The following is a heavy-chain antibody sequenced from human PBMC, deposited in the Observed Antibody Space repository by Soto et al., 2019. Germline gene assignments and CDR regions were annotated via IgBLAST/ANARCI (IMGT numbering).Heavy chain of an antibody. Sequence: VQLVQSGAEVRKPGASVKVSCKASGSTFTDYYMHWVRQAPGQGLEWMGWINPKTGGTNYVQKFQGRVTMTRDPSITTAYMELSRLRSDDTAVYYCARDVVGSDSFDSWGQGTLVTVSS. CDR1: GSTFTDYY. D-gene: IGHD1-26*01. J-gene: IGHJ4*02. CDR3: ARDVVGSDSFDS. CDR2: INPKTGGT. V-gene: IGHV1-2*02.